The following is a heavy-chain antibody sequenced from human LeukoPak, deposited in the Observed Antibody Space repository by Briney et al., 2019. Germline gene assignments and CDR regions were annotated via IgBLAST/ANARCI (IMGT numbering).Heavy chain of an antibody. J-gene: IGHJ4*02. CDR1: GYTFTGYY. Sequence: ASVKVSCKASGYTFTGYYMHWVRQAPGQGLEWMGWINPKSGDTNYVQKFQGRVTMTRDTSISTAYMEMSRLRSDDTAVYYCARESVPAVAARRGLNYWGQGTLVAVSS. D-gene: IGHD6-6*01. CDR2: INPKSGDT. V-gene: IGHV1-2*02. CDR3: ARESVPAVAARRGLNY.